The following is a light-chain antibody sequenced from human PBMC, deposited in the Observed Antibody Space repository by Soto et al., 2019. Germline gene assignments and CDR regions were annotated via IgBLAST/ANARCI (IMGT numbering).Light chain of an antibody. V-gene: IGLV2-23*02. CDR2: EVN. J-gene: IGLJ1*01. CDR1: SSDVGSYNL. CDR3: CSYAGSSTYV. Sequence: QSALAQPASVSGSPGQSITISCTGTSSDVGSYNLVSWYQQHPGKAPKLMIYEVNKRPSGVSSRFSGSKSGNTASLTISGLQVEDEADYYCCSYAGSSTYVFGTGTKVTVL.